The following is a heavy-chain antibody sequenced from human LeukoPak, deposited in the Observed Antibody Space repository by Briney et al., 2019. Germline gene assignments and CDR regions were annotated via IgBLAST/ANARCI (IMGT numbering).Heavy chain of an antibody. CDR1: DYSFSNYW. CDR2: IYPGDSTT. D-gene: IGHD3-22*01. J-gene: IGHJ5*02. V-gene: IGHV5-51*01. Sequence: GESLKISCTASDYSFSNYWIGWVRQMPGKGLEWMGFIYPGDSTTRYSPSFQGQVTISADRSISTAYLQWSSLKASDTAMYYCARRYYHSTEFDPWGQGTLVTVSS. CDR3: ARRYYHSTEFDP.